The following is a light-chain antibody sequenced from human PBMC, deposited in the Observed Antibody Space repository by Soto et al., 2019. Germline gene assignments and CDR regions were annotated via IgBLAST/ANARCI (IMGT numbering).Light chain of an antibody. V-gene: IGKV3-20*01. J-gene: IGKJ3*01. CDR2: STS. CDR3: QQYGSSPPIT. CDR1: QSASSSY. Sequence: EIVLTQSPGTLSLSPGERATLSCRASQSASSSYLAWYQQKPGQAPRLLIYSTSSRATGIPDRFSGGGSGTDFTLTISRLEPEDFAVYYCQQYGSSPPITFGPGTKVDIK.